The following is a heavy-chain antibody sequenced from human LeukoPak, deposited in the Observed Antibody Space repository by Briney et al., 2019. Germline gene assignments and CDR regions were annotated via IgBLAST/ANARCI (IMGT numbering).Heavy chain of an antibody. CDR1: GYTFTGYY. D-gene: IGHD4-17*01. CDR2: INPNSGGT. Sequence: GASVKVSCKASGYTFTGYYIHWVRQAAGPGLEWLGWINPNSGGTNLAQKFQGSVTMTRDTSITTAYMELSRLRSDDTAVYYCARDASSSTTLDFWGQGTLVTVSS. V-gene: IGHV1-2*02. CDR3: ARDASSSTTLDF. J-gene: IGHJ4*02.